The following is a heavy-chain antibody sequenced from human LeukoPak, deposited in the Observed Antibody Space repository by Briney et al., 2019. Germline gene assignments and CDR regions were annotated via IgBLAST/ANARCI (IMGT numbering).Heavy chain of an antibody. J-gene: IGHJ4*02. D-gene: IGHD2-2*01. V-gene: IGHV1-69*05. CDR3: ASRGVVPAASEVFDY. CDR1: GGTFSSYA. Sequence: GASVKVSCKASGGTFSSYAISWVRQAPGQGLEWMGGIIPIFGTANYAQKFQGRVTITTDESTSTAYMELSSLRSEDTAVYYCASRGVVPAASEVFDYWGQGTLVTVSS. CDR2: IIPIFGTA.